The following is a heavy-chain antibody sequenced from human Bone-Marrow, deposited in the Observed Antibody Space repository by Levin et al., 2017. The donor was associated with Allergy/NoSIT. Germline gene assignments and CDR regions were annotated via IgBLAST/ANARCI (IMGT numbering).Heavy chain of an antibody. Sequence: LGESLKISCAVSGFTISGAWMSWVRQAPGKGLEWVVDINPDGSQRSYVDSVKGRFTASRDNAKNSVYLHMDSLRVDDTAVYYCARDPLQGALDLWGQGTLVTVSS. CDR2: INPDGSQR. CDR1: GFTISGAW. CDR3: ARDPLQGALDL. V-gene: IGHV3-7*03. J-gene: IGHJ4*02. D-gene: IGHD3-16*01.